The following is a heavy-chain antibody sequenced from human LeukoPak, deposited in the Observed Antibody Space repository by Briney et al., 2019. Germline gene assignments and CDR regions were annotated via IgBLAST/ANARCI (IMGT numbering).Heavy chain of an antibody. CDR1: GYTFTGYY. CDR3: ATAGSGGLLSDAFDI. Sequence: GASVKVSCKASGYTFTGYYMHWVQQAPGEGLEWMGLVDPEDGETIYAEKFQGRVTITADTSTDTAYMELSSLRSEDTAVYYCATAGSGGLLSDAFDIWGQGTMVTVSS. V-gene: IGHV1-69-2*01. CDR2: VDPEDGET. D-gene: IGHD2-15*01. J-gene: IGHJ3*02.